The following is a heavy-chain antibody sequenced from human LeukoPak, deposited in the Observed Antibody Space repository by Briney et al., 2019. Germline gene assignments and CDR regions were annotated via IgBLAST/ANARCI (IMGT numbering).Heavy chain of an antibody. CDR2: INPSGGST. Sequence: ASVKVSCKASGYTFTSNYMHWVRQAPGQGLEWMGIINPSGGSTIYAQKFQGRVTTTRDTSTSTVYMELSSLRSEDTAVYYCAREGPGFDYWGQGTLVTVSS. D-gene: IGHD1-14*01. J-gene: IGHJ4*02. CDR3: AREGPGFDY. CDR1: GYTFTSNY. V-gene: IGHV1-46*01.